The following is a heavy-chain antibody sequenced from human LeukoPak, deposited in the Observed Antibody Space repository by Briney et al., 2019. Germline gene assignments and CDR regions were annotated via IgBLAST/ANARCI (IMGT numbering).Heavy chain of an antibody. V-gene: IGHV3-49*03. CDR3: TRDRYYFYFDF. CDR2: IRSKASGGTT. CDR1: GFTLGDYT. D-gene: IGHD1-26*01. J-gene: IGHJ4*02. Sequence: GGSLRLFCTASGFTLGDYTMSWFRQAPGKGLEWGGFIRSKASGGTTEYAASVKGRFTISRDDSKTIAYLHMNGLQTDDTAVYYCTRDRYYFYFDFWGQGTLVTVSS.